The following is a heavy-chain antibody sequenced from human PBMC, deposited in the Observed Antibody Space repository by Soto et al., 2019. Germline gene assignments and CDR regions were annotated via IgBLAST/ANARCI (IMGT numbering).Heavy chain of an antibody. J-gene: IGHJ4*02. Sequence: LRLSCAASGFTFDDYAMHWVRQAPGKGLEWVSGISWNSGSIGYADSVKGRFTISRDNAKNSLYLQMNSLRAEDTALYYCAKDMAAAGPLHFDYWGQGTLVTVSS. V-gene: IGHV3-9*01. CDR2: ISWNSGSI. CDR3: AKDMAAAGPLHFDY. CDR1: GFTFDDYA. D-gene: IGHD6-13*01.